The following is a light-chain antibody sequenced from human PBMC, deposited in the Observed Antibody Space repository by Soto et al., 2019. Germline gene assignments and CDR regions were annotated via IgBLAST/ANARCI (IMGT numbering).Light chain of an antibody. CDR2: GAS. V-gene: IGKV3-15*01. J-gene: IGKJ3*01. CDR3: QHYRSAPFT. Sequence: VVMTQSPATLSVSPGERATLSCRASQNVTSNLAWYQQKPGQAPTLLFYGASTRASGVPDRFSGSGSGTDFTLTISRLEPEDFAVYYCQHYRSAPFTFGPGTKVDIK. CDR1: QNVTSN.